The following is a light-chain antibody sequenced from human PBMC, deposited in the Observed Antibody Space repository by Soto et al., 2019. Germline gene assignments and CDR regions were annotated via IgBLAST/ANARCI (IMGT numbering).Light chain of an antibody. CDR1: QSISSY. Sequence: ITCRASQSISSYLNWYQQKPGKAPKLLIYAASSLQSGVPSRFSGSGSRTELTLIIRRSQHAYFATFPCQHSHLTFFTIGHGTRLEIK. CDR2: AAS. J-gene: IGKJ5*01. V-gene: IGKV1-39*01. CDR3: QHSHLTFFT.